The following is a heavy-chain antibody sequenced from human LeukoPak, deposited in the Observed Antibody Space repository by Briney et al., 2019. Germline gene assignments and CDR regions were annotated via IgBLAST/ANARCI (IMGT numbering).Heavy chain of an antibody. D-gene: IGHD6-19*01. Sequence: GGSLRLSCAASGFTFSDYNMNWVRQVPGKGLESVSYMSRSGDIIYYADSVKGRFTISRDNSKNTLFLQMNSLRAEDTAVYYCAKDHSSGWPYCFPYWGQGTLVTVSS. CDR1: GFTFSDYN. V-gene: IGHV3-48*01. J-gene: IGHJ4*02. CDR3: AKDHSSGWPYCFPY. CDR2: MSRSGDII.